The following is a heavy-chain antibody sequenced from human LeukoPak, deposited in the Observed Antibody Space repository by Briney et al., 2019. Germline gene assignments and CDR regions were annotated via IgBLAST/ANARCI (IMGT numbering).Heavy chain of an antibody. V-gene: IGHV5-51*01. CDR1: GYDFTSYW. CDR2: IYPGDSDT. D-gene: IGHD3-10*01. Sequence: GESLKISCKGSGYDFTSYWIAWVRQMPGKGLEWMGIIYPGDSDTRYSPSLQGQVTISADKSITTAYLQWSSLKASDTAMYYCARQNYYGSGSGDYCGQGTLVTVSS. CDR3: ARQNYYGSGSGDY. J-gene: IGHJ4*02.